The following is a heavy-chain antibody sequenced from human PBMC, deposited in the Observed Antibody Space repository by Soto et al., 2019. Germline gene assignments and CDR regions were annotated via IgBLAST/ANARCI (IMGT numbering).Heavy chain of an antibody. Sequence: QVQLQESGPGLVKPSETLSLTCSVSGGSISTCYWSWIRQSPGKGLEWIGNIYYTGSTNYNPSLKSRVTISIDTSKNQFSLKLSSVTAADTAVYYCAKGEQWLVPYYFDYWGQGTLVTVSS. CDR1: GGSISTCY. V-gene: IGHV4-59*01. CDR3: AKGEQWLVPYYFDY. CDR2: IYYTGST. J-gene: IGHJ4*02. D-gene: IGHD6-19*01.